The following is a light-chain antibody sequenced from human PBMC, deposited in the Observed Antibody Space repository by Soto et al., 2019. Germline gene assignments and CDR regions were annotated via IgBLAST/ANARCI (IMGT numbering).Light chain of an antibody. CDR3: SSYTSSSLYV. J-gene: IGLJ1*01. V-gene: IGLV2-14*03. CDR2: DVT. Sequence: QSVLTQPASVSGSPGQSITISCTGTSSDVGGYNYVSWYQQHPGNAPKLMIYDVTNRPSGVSNRFSGSKSGNTASLTISGLQAEDEADYYCSSYTSSSLYVFGTGTKVTVL. CDR1: SSDVGGYNY.